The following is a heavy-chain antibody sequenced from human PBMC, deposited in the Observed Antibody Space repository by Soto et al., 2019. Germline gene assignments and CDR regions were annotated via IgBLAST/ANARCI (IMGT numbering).Heavy chain of an antibody. J-gene: IGHJ4*02. Sequence: QVQLVESGGGVVQPGRSLGLSSAASGFTFSNYAMHWVRQAPGKGLEWVAVISYDGSNKYYADSVKGRFTISRDNSKNTLYLQMSSLRAEDTAVYYCARAASGSFYGGPDYWGQGTLVTVSS. V-gene: IGHV3-30-3*01. CDR3: ARAASGSFYGGPDY. CDR1: GFTFSNYA. D-gene: IGHD1-26*01. CDR2: ISYDGSNK.